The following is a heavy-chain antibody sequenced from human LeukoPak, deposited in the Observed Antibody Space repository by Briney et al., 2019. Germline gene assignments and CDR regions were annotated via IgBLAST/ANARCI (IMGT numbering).Heavy chain of an antibody. CDR1: GYSISSGYY. J-gene: IGHJ4*02. CDR2: IYHSGST. CDR3: ARSIAAAGVYFDY. V-gene: IGHV4-38-2*02. Sequence: SETLSLTCTVSGYSISSGYYWVWIRQPPGKGLEWIGSIYHSGSTYYNPSLKRRVTISVDTSKTQFSLKLRSVTAADTAVYYCARSIAAAGVYFDYWGQGTLVTVSS. D-gene: IGHD6-13*01.